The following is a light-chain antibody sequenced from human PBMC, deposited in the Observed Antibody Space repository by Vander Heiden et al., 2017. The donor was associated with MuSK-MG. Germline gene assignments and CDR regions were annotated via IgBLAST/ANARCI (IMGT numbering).Light chain of an antibody. CDR1: QGISSY. CDR2: AAS. CDR3: QQNYSTPPT. Sequence: IRMTQSPSSLSASTGDRVTITCRASQGISSYLAWYQQKPGKAPKLLIYAASSLQSGVPSRFSGSGSGTDFTLTISSLQSEDFATYYCQQNYSTPPTFGQGTKLEIK. V-gene: IGKV1-39*01. J-gene: IGKJ1*01.